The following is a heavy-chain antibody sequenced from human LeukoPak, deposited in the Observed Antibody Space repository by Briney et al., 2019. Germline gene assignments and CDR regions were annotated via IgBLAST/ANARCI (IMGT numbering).Heavy chain of an antibody. Sequence: GGSLRLSCAASGFTFSSHWVHWVRQAPGKGLVCVARIKSDGTYSDYGGAVRGRFTISRDTSKNTLYLQMNSLRAEDTAVYYCASRHCSGGGCYFAGADPFDYWGQGILVTVSS. V-gene: IGHV3-74*01. CDR3: ASRHCSGGGCYFAGADPFDY. CDR2: IKSDGTYS. J-gene: IGHJ4*02. D-gene: IGHD2-15*01. CDR1: GFTFSSHW.